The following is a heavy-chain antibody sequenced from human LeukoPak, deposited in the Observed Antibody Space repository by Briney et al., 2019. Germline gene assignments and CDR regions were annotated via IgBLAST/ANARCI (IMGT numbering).Heavy chain of an antibody. Sequence: VGSLRVSCAASGCTFSTYWMSWVRQAPGKGLEWVGNIKQDVGDKNYVHTVKGRFTISTDKAKNSLYLQINSLRAEDTAVCYCAREADVASALDMWGEGTMVTVP. CDR1: GCTFSTYW. J-gene: IGHJ3*02. CDR2: IKQDVGDK. V-gene: IGHV3-7*01. CDR3: AREADVASALDM.